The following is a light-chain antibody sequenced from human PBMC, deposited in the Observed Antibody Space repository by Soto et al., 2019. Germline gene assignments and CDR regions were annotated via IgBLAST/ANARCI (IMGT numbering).Light chain of an antibody. CDR3: QQYGGSPIT. CDR1: QSVSRR. CDR2: GAS. V-gene: IGKV3-20*01. Sequence: EIVLTQFPVTLSLSPGGRATLSCRASQSVSRRLAWYQHRPGQSPRLLISGASMRASGVPVRFSGSGSGTDFTLTISRLEPEDFAVYYCQQYGGSPITFGLGTRLEIK. J-gene: IGKJ5*01.